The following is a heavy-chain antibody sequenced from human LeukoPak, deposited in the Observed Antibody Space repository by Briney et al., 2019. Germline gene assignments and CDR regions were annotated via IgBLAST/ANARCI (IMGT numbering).Heavy chain of an antibody. Sequence: GGSLRLSCAASGFTFSSYAMSWVRQAPGKGLEWVSAISGSGGSMYYADSVKGRFTISRDNSKNTLYLQMNSLRAKDTAVYYCAKVRVGDYDYVWGSYRSYAFGDWGQGTLVTVSS. CDR2: ISGSGGSM. J-gene: IGHJ4*02. V-gene: IGHV3-23*01. CDR3: AKVRVGDYDYVWGSYRSYAFGD. CDR1: GFTFSSYA. D-gene: IGHD3-16*02.